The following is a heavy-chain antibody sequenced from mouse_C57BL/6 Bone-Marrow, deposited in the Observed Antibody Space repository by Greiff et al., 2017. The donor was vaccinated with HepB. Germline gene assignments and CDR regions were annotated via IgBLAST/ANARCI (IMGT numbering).Heavy chain of an antibody. V-gene: IGHV1-59*01. Sequence: QVQLQQPGAELVRPGTSVKLSCKASGYTFTSYWMHWVKQRPGQGLEWIGVIDPSDSYTNYNQKFKGKATLTVDTSSSTAYMQLSSLTSEDSAVYYCARHYYGSSYEAYWGQGTLVTASA. CDR2: IDPSDSYT. CDR1: GYTFTSYW. D-gene: IGHD1-1*01. J-gene: IGHJ3*01. CDR3: ARHYYGSSYEAY.